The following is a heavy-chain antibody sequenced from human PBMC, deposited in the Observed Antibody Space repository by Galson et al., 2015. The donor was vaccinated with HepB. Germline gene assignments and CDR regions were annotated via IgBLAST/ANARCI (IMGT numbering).Heavy chain of an antibody. CDR1: GFTFSSYW. D-gene: IGHD1-26*01. CDR3: AIDPGVGATQRGFDY. CDR2: INSDGSTT. Sequence: SLRLSCAASGFTFSSYWMHWVRQAPGKGLVWVSRINSDGSTTSYADSVKGRFTISRDNAKNTLYLQMNSLRAEDTAVYYCAIDPGVGATQRGFDYWGQGTLVTVSS. J-gene: IGHJ4*02. V-gene: IGHV3-74*01.